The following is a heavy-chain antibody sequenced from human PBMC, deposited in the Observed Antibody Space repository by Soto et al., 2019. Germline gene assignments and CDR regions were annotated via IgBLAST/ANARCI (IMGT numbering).Heavy chain of an antibody. Sequence: ASVKVSCKASGYTFTSYGITWVRQAPGQGLEWMGWMSPNSGNTGYAQKFQGRVTMTRNTSISTAYMELSSLRSEDTAVYYCARERAAASHPFDYWGQGTLVTVSS. D-gene: IGHD6-13*01. CDR1: GYTFTSYG. CDR3: ARERAAASHPFDY. CDR2: MSPNSGNT. J-gene: IGHJ4*02. V-gene: IGHV1-8*02.